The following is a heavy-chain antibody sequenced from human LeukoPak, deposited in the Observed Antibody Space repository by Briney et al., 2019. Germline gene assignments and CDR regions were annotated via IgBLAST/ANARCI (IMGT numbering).Heavy chain of an antibody. CDR3: ARDILHYYGSGSPMDV. J-gene: IGHJ6*02. CDR1: GGTFSSYA. Sequence: SVKVSCKASGGTFSSYAISWVRQAPGQGLEWMGGIIPIFGTANYAQKFQGRVTITADESTSTAYMELSSLRSEDTAVYYCARDILHYYGSGSPMDVWGQGTTVTVSS. V-gene: IGHV1-69*13. D-gene: IGHD3-10*01. CDR2: IIPIFGTA.